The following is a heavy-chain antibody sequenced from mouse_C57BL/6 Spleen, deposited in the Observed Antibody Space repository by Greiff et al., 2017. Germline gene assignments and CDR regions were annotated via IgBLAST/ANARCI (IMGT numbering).Heavy chain of an antibody. CDR1: GYSFTDYN. Sequence: VHVKQSGPELVKPGASVKISCKASGYSFTDYNMNWVKQSNGKSLEWIGVINPNYGTTSYNQKFKGKATLTVDQSSSTAYMQLNSLTSEDSAVYYCAREEWDDGHYWDYWGQGTSVTVSS. V-gene: IGHV1-39*01. CDR3: AREEWDDGHYWDY. J-gene: IGHJ4*01. CDR2: INPNYGTT. D-gene: IGHD2-3*01.